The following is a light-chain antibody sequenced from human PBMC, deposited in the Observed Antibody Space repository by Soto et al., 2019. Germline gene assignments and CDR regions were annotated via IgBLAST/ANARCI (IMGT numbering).Light chain of an antibody. CDR2: GAS. Sequence: IVLTQSPGTLSLSPGERATLSCRASQTVSSTYLAWYQQKPGQAPRLLIYGASSRATGIPDRFSGSGSGTDFTLTISRLEHEDFAVYFCQEYYSSQRTFGQGTKADIK. CDR3: QEYYSSQRT. J-gene: IGKJ1*01. CDR1: QTVSSTY. V-gene: IGKV3-20*01.